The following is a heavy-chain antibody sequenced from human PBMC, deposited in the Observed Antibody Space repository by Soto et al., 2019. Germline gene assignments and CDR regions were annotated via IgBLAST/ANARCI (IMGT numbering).Heavy chain of an antibody. CDR3: AKDQGSGWDEIDY. CDR1: GFTFSNYA. J-gene: IGHJ4*02. Sequence: EVQLLESGGGLVQPGGSLRLSCAASGFTFSNYAVTWVRQAPGKGLEWVSTISGSGGSTYYADSVKGRFTISRDNSKNTLYLQMNSLRAEDTAVYYCAKDQGSGWDEIDYGGQGTLVIVSS. D-gene: IGHD6-25*01. V-gene: IGHV3-23*01. CDR2: ISGSGGST.